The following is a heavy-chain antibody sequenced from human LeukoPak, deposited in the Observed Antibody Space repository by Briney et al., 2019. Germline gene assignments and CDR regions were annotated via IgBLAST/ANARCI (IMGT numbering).Heavy chain of an antibody. CDR2: ISGNGGRT. CDR1: GFTVSNYG. J-gene: IGHJ4*02. V-gene: IGHV3-23*01. CDR3: AKASLSGSRLPVYDY. Sequence: GGSLRLSCAASGFTVSNYGMTWVRQAPGKGLEWVSGISGNGGRTYYADSVKGRFTVSRDNSKNTLYLQMNSLRAEDTAVYYCAKASLSGSRLPVYDYWGQGTLVTVSS. D-gene: IGHD1-26*01.